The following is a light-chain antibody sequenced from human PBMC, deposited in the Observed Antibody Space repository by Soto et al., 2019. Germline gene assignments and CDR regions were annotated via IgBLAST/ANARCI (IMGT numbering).Light chain of an antibody. CDR1: SSDVGSYNL. CDR3: CSSRV. J-gene: IGLJ2*01. CDR2: EGS. V-gene: IGLV2-23*01. Sequence: QSVLTQPASVSGSPGQSITISCTGTSSDVGSYNLVSWYQQHPGKAPKLMIYEGSKRPSGVSNRFSGSKSGNTASLTISGLQAEDEADYYCCSSRVFGGGTKLTVL.